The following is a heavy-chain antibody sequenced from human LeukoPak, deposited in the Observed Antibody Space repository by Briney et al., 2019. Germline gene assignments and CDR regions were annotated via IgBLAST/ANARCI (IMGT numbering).Heavy chain of an antibody. CDR3: ARWDHGSARFQN. CDR1: GDSVSNKNVA. J-gene: IGHJ1*01. Sequence: SQTLSLTCAISGDSVSNKNVAWNWVRQSPSRGPEWLGRASYKSEWSFNYAASVKSRITINADTSTNQFSLRLNSVTPEDTAVYYCARWDHGSARFQNWGQGTLVTVSS. CDR2: ASYKSEWSF. V-gene: IGHV6-1*01. D-gene: IGHD6-19*01.